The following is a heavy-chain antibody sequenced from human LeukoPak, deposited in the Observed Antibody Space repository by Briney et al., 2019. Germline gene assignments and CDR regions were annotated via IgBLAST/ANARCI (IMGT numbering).Heavy chain of an antibody. J-gene: IGHJ3*02. Sequence: WGSLRCYGSGSGFTFRCYGMHWVRQAPGMGLVGGAFIRYDGSNKYYADSVKGRFTISRDNSKNTLYLQMNSLRAEDTAVYYCAKNLALYDPDAFDIWGQGTMVTVSS. CDR1: GFTFRCYG. CDR2: IRYDGSNK. CDR3: AKNLALYDPDAFDI. D-gene: IGHD3-16*01. V-gene: IGHV3-30*02.